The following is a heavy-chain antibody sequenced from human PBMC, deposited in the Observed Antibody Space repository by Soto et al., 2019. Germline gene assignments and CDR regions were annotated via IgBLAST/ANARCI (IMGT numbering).Heavy chain of an antibody. D-gene: IGHD6-13*01. CDR2: IYYSGST. CDR3: ARRYSSAFDI. V-gene: IGHV4-59*08. CDR1: GGAISSYY. Sequence: SETLSLTCTVSGGAISSYYWSWIRQPPGKGLEWIGYIYYSGSTNYNPSLKSRVTISVDTSKNQFSLKLSSVTAADTAVYYCARRYSSAFDIWGQGTMVTVSS. J-gene: IGHJ3*02.